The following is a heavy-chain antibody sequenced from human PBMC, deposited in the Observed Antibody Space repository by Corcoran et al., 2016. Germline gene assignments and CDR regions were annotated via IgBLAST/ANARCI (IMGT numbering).Heavy chain of an antibody. CDR3: ARVPFPRLRLFSSFDY. CDR2: INSDGSST. Sequence: EVQLVESGGGLVQPGGSLRLSCAASGFTFSSYWMHWVRQAPGKGLVWVSRINSDGSSTRYADSVKGRFTISRDNAKNTLYLQMNSLRAEYTAVYDCARVPFPRLRLFSSFDYWGQGTLVTVSS. J-gene: IGHJ4*02. D-gene: IGHD2-21*01. V-gene: IGHV3-74*01. CDR1: GFTFSSYW.